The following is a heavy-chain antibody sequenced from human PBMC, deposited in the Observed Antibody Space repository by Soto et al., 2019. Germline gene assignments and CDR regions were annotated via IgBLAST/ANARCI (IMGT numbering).Heavy chain of an antibody. CDR2: LIPLFGTT. CDR3: ARGPNWGSGFDS. D-gene: IGHD3-16*01. J-gene: IGHJ4*02. V-gene: IGHV1-69*06. CDR1: GGTFSGHA. Sequence: QVQLVQSGAEVKKPGSSVKVSCEASGGTFSGHAISWVRQAPGQGPEWMGGLIPLFGTTQHAQNFQDRHTMTADRSTSTASMELSSLRLGDMAIYYCARGPNWGSGFDSWGQGVLVIASS.